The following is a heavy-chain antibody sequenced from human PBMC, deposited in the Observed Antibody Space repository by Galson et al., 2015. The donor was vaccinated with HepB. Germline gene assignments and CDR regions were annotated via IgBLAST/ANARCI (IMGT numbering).Heavy chain of an antibody. D-gene: IGHD5/OR15-5a*01. CDR1: GFTFSGFG. V-gene: IGHV3-33*01. CDR3: VRSTLITEGGHWGDAFDM. Sequence: SLRLSCAASGFTFSGFGMHWVRQAPGKGLEWVAVIWFDGTNKYYGDSVKGRFTISRDDSKNTVYLQMNSLRAGDTAVYYCVRSTLITEGGHWGDAFDMWGHGTMVTVSS. CDR2: IWFDGTNK. J-gene: IGHJ3*02.